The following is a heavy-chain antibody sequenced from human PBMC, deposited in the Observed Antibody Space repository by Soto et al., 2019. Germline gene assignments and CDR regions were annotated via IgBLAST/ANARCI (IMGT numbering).Heavy chain of an antibody. J-gene: IGHJ4*02. CDR2: IYHSGST. D-gene: IGHD2-8*02. CDR3: ARDKITGLFDY. Sequence: PSETLSLTCAVSGGSINSRYWWSWVRQSPGKGLEWIGEIYHSGSTNYNPSLKSRVTISVDTSKNQFSLKLTSVTAADTAVYYCARDKITGLFDYWGQGTLVTVSS. V-gene: IGHV4-4*02. CDR1: GGSINSRYW.